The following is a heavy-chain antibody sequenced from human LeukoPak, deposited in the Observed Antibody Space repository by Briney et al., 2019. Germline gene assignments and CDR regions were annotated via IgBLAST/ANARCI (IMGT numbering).Heavy chain of an antibody. J-gene: IGHJ4*02. CDR2: ISSSSSTI. V-gene: IGHV3-48*01. Sequence: GGSLRLSCAASGFNVSSSYVSWVRQAPGKGLEWASYISSSSSTIYYADSVKGRFTISRDNAKNSLYLQMNSLRAEDTAVYYCASAGYSSGWYLYYWGQGTLVTVSS. D-gene: IGHD6-19*01. CDR1: GFNVSSSY. CDR3: ASAGYSSGWYLYY.